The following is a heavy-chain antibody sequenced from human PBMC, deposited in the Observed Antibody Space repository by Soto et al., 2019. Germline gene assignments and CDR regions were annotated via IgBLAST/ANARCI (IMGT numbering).Heavy chain of an antibody. CDR1: GGSFSGYY. Sequence: SETLSLTCAVYGGSFSGYYWTWIRQPPGTGLEWIGEINHSGSTNYNPSLKSRVTISVDTSKNQFSLKLTSVTAADTAVYYCARDKLTGLFDYWGQGTLVTVDS. J-gene: IGHJ4*02. D-gene: IGHD2-8*02. CDR3: ARDKLTGLFDY. CDR2: INHSGST. V-gene: IGHV4-34*01.